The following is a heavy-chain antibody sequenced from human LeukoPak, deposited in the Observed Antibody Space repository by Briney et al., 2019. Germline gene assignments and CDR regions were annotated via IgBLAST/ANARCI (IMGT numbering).Heavy chain of an antibody. J-gene: IGHJ4*02. CDR3: VGAPGARSDY. CDR2: ISYDGSNK. CDR1: GFTFSSYA. D-gene: IGHD3-16*01. Sequence: GGSLRLSCAASGFTFSSYAMSWVCQAPGKGLEWVAVISYDGSNKYYADSVKGRFTISRDNSKNTLYLQMNSLRAEDTAVYYCVGAPGARSDYWGQGTLVTVSS. V-gene: IGHV3-30-3*01.